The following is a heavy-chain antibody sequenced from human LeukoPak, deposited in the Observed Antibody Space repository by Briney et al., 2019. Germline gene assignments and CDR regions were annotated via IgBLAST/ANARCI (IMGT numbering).Heavy chain of an antibody. J-gene: IGHJ6*02. CDR2: ISAYNGNT. V-gene: IGHV1-18*01. CDR3: ARDKSIAAAGGYYYGMDV. D-gene: IGHD6-13*01. CDR1: GYTFTSYG. Sequence: GASVKVSCKASGYTFTSYGISWVRQAPGQGLEWMGWISAYNGNTNYAQKLQGRVTMTTDTSTSTAYMELRSLRSDDTAVYYCARDKSIAAAGGYYYGMDVWGQGTTVTVSS.